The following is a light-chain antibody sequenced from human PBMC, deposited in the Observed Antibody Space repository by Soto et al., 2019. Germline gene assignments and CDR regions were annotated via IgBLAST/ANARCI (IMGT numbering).Light chain of an antibody. Sequence: QSVLTQPASVSGSHGQSITISCTGTSDVGGYNHVSWYQQHPGKAPKLIIYEVRNRPSGVSNRLSGSKSGNTASLTISGLQADDEADYYCCSYTSSSIRVFGGGTKVTVL. CDR3: CSYTSSSIRV. CDR2: EVR. CDR1: SDVGGYNH. J-gene: IGLJ3*02. V-gene: IGLV2-14*01.